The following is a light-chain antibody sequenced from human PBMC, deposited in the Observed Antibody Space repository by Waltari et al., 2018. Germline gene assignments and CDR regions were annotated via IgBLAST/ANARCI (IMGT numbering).Light chain of an antibody. CDR2: EVT. V-gene: IGLV2-23*02. CDR1: SSDVGKYNL. CDR3: CSFAGRGFSVI. J-gene: IGLJ2*01. Sequence: QSALTQPASVSGSPGQSITISCTGTSSDVGKYNLVSWYQQHPGEVPKPMIYEVTKRPSGVSDRFSGSKSGNTASLTISGLQAEDEADYFCCSFAGRGFSVIFGGGTKLTVL.